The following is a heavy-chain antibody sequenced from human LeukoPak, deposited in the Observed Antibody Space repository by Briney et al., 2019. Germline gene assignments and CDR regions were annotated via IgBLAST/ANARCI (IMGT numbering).Heavy chain of an antibody. V-gene: IGHV4-59*01. J-gene: IGHJ4*02. CDR1: GGSISRYY. CDR3: SRKMGSSGWASAGQGGFDY. CDR2: IYYSGST. D-gene: IGHD6-19*01. Sequence: SETLSLTCTVSGGSISRYYWSWIRQPPGKGLEWVGDIYYSGSTNYNPSLQRRANISLDTSNHQFSLKLGSVTAAATAVYYSSRKMGSSGWASAGQGGFDYWGQGTLVTVSS.